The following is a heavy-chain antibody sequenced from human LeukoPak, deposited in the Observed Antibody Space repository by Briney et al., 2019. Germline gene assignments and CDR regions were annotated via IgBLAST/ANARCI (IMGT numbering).Heavy chain of an antibody. CDR2: ISSSSTI. D-gene: IGHD5-24*01. Sequence: GGSLRLSCAASGFTFSSYSMNWVRQAPGKGQEWVSYISSSSTIYYADSVKGRFTISRDNAKNSLYLQMNSLRAEDTAVYYCARVAGYNPAFDYWGQGTLVTVSS. CDR1: GFTFSSYS. J-gene: IGHJ4*02. CDR3: ARVAGYNPAFDY. V-gene: IGHV3-48*01.